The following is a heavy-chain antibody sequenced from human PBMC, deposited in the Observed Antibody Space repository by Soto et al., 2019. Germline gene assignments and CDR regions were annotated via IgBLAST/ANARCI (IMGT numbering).Heavy chain of an antibody. CDR3: AREGRLGSGFDY. V-gene: IGHV3-30-3*01. D-gene: IGHD6-25*01. CDR2: ISYDGSNK. Sequence: QVQLVESGGGVVQPGRSLRLSCAASGFIFSSYAMHWVRQAPGKGLEWVAVISYDGSNKYYADSVKGRFTISRDNSKNILYLQMNSLRAEDTAVYYCAREGRLGSGFDYWGQGPLVTVSS. J-gene: IGHJ4*02. CDR1: GFIFSSYA.